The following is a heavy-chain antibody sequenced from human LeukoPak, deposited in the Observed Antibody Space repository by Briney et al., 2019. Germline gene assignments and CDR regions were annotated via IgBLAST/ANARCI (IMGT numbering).Heavy chain of an antibody. V-gene: IGHV4-38-2*02. CDR3: AKSSYSIFDY. J-gene: IGHJ4*02. Sequence: PSETLSLTCTVSGGSITIYYWGWIRQPPGKGLEWIGSIYHSGSTYYNPSLKSRVTISVDTSKNQFSLKLSSVTAADTAVYYCAKSSYSIFDYWGQGTLVTVSS. CDR1: GGSITIYY. D-gene: IGHD5-18*01. CDR2: IYHSGST.